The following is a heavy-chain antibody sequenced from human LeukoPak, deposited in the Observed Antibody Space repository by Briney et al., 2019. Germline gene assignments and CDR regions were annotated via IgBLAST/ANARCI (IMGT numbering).Heavy chain of an antibody. Sequence: GVSLRLSCAASGFTVSSNYMSWVRQAPGKGLEWVSVIYSGGSTYYADSVKGRFTISRDNSKNTLYLQMNSLRAEDTAVYYCTRYQYSSSWYGIDAFDIWGQGTMVTVSS. CDR1: GFTVSSNY. D-gene: IGHD6-13*01. V-gene: IGHV3-66*01. CDR2: IYSGGST. CDR3: TRYQYSSSWYGIDAFDI. J-gene: IGHJ3*02.